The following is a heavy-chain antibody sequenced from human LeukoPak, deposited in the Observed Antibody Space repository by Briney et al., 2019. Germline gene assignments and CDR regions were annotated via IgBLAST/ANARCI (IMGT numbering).Heavy chain of an antibody. CDR3: ARGAGYCSGGSCRPTLYYYYYYMDV. Sequence: PSETLSLTCTVSGGSISSSSYYWGWIRQPPGKGLECIGCIYYSGSTYYNPSLKSRVTISVDTSKNQFSLKLSSVTAADTAVYYCARGAGYCSGGSCRPTLYYYYYYMDVWGEGTTVTVSS. D-gene: IGHD2-15*01. CDR1: GGSISSSSYY. J-gene: IGHJ6*03. CDR2: IYYSGST. V-gene: IGHV4-39*07.